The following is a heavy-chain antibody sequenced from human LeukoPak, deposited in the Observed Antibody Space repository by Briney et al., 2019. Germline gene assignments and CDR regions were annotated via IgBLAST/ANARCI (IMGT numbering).Heavy chain of an antibody. CDR2: IYYSGST. Sequence: SETLSLTCTVSGGSISSSSYYWGWIRQPPGKGLEWIGSIYYSGSTYYNPPLKSRVTISVDTSKNQFSLKLSSVTAADTAVYYCASKDIVLRSYWYFDLWGRGTLVTVSS. D-gene: IGHD2-8*01. V-gene: IGHV4-39*07. CDR3: ASKDIVLRSYWYFDL. J-gene: IGHJ2*01. CDR1: GGSISSSSYY.